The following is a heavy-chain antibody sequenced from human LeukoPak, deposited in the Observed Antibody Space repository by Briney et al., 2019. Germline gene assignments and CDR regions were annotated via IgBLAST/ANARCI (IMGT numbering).Heavy chain of an antibody. CDR3: AKGHNGFDY. CDR2: ISSSSSYT. V-gene: IGHV3-21*01. Sequence: PGGSLRLSCATSGFTFSDYSMNWVRQAPGKGLEGVSSISSSSSYTYYADSVKGRFTISRDNAKNSLYLQMSSLRAEDTAVYYCAKGHNGFDYWGQGTLVTVSS. J-gene: IGHJ4*02. D-gene: IGHD1-14*01. CDR1: GFTFSDYS.